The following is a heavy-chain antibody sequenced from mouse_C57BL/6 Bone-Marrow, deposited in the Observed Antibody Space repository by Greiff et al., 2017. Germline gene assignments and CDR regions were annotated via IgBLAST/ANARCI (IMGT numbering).Heavy chain of an antibody. Sequence: QVQLQQSGPELVKPGASVKISCKASGYTFTDYYINWVKQRPGQGLEWIGWIFPGSGSTYYNEKFKGKATLTVDKSSSTAYMLRSSLTSEDSAVYFCARGEHPWWFDVWGTGTTVTVSS. CDR1: GYTFTDYY. J-gene: IGHJ1*03. CDR2: IFPGSGST. CDR3: ARGEHPWWFDV. V-gene: IGHV1-75*01.